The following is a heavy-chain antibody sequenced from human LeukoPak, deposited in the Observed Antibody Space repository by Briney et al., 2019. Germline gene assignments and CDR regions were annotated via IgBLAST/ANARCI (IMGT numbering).Heavy chain of an antibody. CDR1: GDSISSGDYY. Sequence: SQTLSLTCTVSGDSISSGDYYWSWIRQHPGKGLEWIGYIYYSGITYYNPSLKSRVTISLDTSKNQFSLKLTSVTAADTAIYFCARGLLYSGSFARNWFDSWGQGTLVTVSS. D-gene: IGHD1-26*01. J-gene: IGHJ5*01. CDR2: IYYSGIT. V-gene: IGHV4-31*03. CDR3: ARGLLYSGSFARNWFDS.